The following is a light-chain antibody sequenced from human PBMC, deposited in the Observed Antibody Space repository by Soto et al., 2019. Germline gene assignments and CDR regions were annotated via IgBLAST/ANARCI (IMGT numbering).Light chain of an antibody. CDR2: GTS. CDR1: QSVSTN. CDR3: QQYNNWPPWT. J-gene: IGKJ1*01. V-gene: IGKV3-15*01. Sequence: EIVMTQSPATLSVSPGERVTLSCRASQSVSTNLAWYQQKPGQAPSLLIYGTSIRATGNPARFSGSESGTEFTLTIGSLQSEDFAVYYCQQYNNWPPWTFGQGTKVEIK.